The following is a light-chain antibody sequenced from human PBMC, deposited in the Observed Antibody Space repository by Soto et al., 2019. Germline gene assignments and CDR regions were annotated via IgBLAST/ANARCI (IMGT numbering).Light chain of an antibody. V-gene: IGKV1-39*01. CDR1: QSISTY. CDR3: QQSYSTPPT. Sequence: DIQISQFPSSLSASGGYKVTITCQASQSISTYLNWYQQKPGKAPELMIFAASSLQSGVPSRFSGSGSGTDFTLTISSLQPEDFATYYCQQSYSTPPTFGGGTKVDIK. CDR2: AAS. J-gene: IGKJ4*01.